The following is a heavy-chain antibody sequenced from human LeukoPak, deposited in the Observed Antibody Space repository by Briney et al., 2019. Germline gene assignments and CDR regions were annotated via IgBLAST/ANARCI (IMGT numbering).Heavy chain of an antibody. Sequence: GGSLRLSCAAYGFSFSSYWMPWVRQAPGEGLEWVANINQDGSQKYYVEPVKGRFTISRDNAKNSLYLQMNSLRAEDTAVYYCARYDSRGPAFDLWGQGTTVTVSS. D-gene: IGHD3-9*01. J-gene: IGHJ3*01. CDR1: GFSFSSYW. V-gene: IGHV3-7*01. CDR3: ARYDSRGPAFDL. CDR2: INQDGSQK.